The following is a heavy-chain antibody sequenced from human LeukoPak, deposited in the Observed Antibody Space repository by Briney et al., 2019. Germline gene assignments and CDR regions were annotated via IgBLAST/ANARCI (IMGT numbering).Heavy chain of an antibody. CDR1: GFTFSSYE. CDR3: VRHYYDSSGYPPIFDY. D-gene: IGHD3-22*01. Sequence: GGSLRLSCAASGFTFSSYEMNWVRQAPGKGLEGVSYISSSGSTIYYADSVKGRFTIARDNAKNSLYLQMNSLRAEDTAVYYCVRHYYDSSGYPPIFDYWGQGTLVTVSS. J-gene: IGHJ4*02. CDR2: ISSSGSTI. V-gene: IGHV3-48*03.